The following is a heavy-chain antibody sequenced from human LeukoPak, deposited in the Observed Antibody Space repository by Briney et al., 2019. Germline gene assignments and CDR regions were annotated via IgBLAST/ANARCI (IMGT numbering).Heavy chain of an antibody. J-gene: IGHJ4*02. D-gene: IGHD1-26*01. CDR2: IWFDGSEK. CDR1: GFSFSTYG. Sequence: PGGSLRLSCAAYGFSFSTYGMHWVRQAPGKGLDWVAVIWFDGSEKYYADSVKGRFTISRDNSKNTLYLHMNSLRAEDTAVCYCARAVGPFDYWGQGTLVTVSS. CDR3: ARAVGPFDY. V-gene: IGHV3-33*01.